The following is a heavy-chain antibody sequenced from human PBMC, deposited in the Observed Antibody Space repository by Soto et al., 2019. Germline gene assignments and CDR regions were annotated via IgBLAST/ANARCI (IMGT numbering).Heavy chain of an antibody. CDR1: GDSVSSNSAA. V-gene: IGHV6-1*01. J-gene: IGHJ6*03. CDR2: TYYRSKWYN. Sequence: SQTLSLTCAISGDSVSSNSAAWNWIRQSPSRGLELLGRTYYRSKWYNDYAVSVKSRITINPDTSKNQFSLQLNSVTPEDTAVYYCARDTGIAARPRSYYYYMDVWGKGTTVTVSS. D-gene: IGHD6-6*01. CDR3: ARDTGIAARPRSYYYYMDV.